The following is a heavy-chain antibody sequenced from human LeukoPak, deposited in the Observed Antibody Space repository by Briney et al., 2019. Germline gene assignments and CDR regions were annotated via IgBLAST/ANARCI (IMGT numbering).Heavy chain of an antibody. D-gene: IGHD3-22*01. CDR3: ARDSGYCLDY. CDR1: GFTFSSYW. Sequence: GGSLRLSCAASGFTFSSYWMHWVRQAPRKGLVWVSRINSDGSSTSYADSVKGRFTISRDNAKNTLYLQMNSLRAEDMAVYYCARDSGYCLDYWGQGTLVTVSS. CDR2: INSDGSST. J-gene: IGHJ4*02. V-gene: IGHV3-74*01.